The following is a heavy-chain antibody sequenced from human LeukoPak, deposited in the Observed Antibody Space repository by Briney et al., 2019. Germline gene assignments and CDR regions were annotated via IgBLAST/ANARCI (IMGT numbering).Heavy chain of an antibody. V-gene: IGHV3-53*01. CDR1: GFTVSSNY. D-gene: IGHD3-16*01. J-gene: IGHJ4*02. CDR3: ARGGNGPFDY. CDR2: IYSGGGT. Sequence: GGSLRPSCAASGFTVSSNYMSWVRQAPGKGLEWVSIIYSGGGTYYADSVKGRFTISRDNSKNTLYLQINSLRAEDTAVYYCARGGNGPFDYWGQGTLVTVSS.